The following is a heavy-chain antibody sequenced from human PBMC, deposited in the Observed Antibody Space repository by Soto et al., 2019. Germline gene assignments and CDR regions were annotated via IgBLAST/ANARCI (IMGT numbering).Heavy chain of an antibody. V-gene: IGHV3-30-3*01. CDR3: ARVVGATINYGMDV. J-gene: IGHJ6*02. CDR1: GFTFSSYA. Sequence: PGGSLRLSCAASGFTFSSYAMHWVRQAPGKGLEWVAVISYDGGNKYYADSVKGRFTISRDNSKNTLYLQMNSLRAEDTAVYYCARVVGATINYGMDVWGQGTTVTVSS. CDR2: ISYDGGNK. D-gene: IGHD1-26*01.